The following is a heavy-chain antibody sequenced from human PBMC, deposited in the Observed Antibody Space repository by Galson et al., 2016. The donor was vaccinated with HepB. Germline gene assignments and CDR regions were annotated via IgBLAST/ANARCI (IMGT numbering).Heavy chain of an antibody. CDR3: ARVAEAILGPATSSWFDP. CDR1: GYSISSGYY. J-gene: IGHJ5*02. V-gene: IGHV4-38-2*01. CDR2: IYQNGNT. D-gene: IGHD2-2*02. Sequence: SETLSLTCDVSGYSISSGYYWGWLRQPPRKGLEWIGNIYQNGNTFYNPSLKSRATIFKDRSKSQFSLTLTSVTAADTAVYFCARVAEAILGPATSSWFDPWGQGILVTVSS.